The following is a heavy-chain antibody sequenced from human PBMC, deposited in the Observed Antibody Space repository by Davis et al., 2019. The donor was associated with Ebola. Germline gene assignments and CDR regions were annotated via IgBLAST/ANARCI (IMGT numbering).Heavy chain of an antibody. V-gene: IGHV1-18*01. Sequence: ASVKVSCKASGYTFTSYGISWVRQAPGQGLEWMGWISAYNGNTNYAQKLQGRVTMTTDTSTSTAYMELRSLRSDDTAVYYCARDGATVTTSGYYYGMDVWGQGTTVTVSS. CDR3: ARDGATVTTSGYYYGMDV. J-gene: IGHJ6*02. D-gene: IGHD4-11*01. CDR1: GYTFTSYG. CDR2: ISAYNGNT.